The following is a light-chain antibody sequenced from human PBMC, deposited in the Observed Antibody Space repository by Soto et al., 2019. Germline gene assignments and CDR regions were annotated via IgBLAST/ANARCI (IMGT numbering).Light chain of an antibody. J-gene: IGLJ2*01. CDR1: SSDIGGYNY. V-gene: IGLV2-14*03. Sequence: QSVLTQPASVSGSPGQSITISCIGTSSDIGGYNYVSWYQQHPGKAPKLMIYDVSDRPSGVSNRFSGSKSGNTASLTISGLQAEDEADYYCASYASSNTVLFGGGTKLTVL. CDR3: ASYASSNTVL. CDR2: DVS.